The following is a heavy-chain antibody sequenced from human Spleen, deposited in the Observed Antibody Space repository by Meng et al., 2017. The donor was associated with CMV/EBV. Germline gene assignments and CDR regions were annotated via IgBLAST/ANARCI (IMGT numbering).Heavy chain of an antibody. CDR1: GFTFSSYS. CDR3: ARVKALVRFGTRDAFDI. Sequence: GESLKISCAASGFTFSSYSMNWVRQAPGKGLEWVSYISSSSTIYYADSVKGRFTISRDNAKNTLYLQMNSLRAEDTAVYYCARVKALVRFGTRDAFDIWGQGTMVTVSS. V-gene: IGHV3-48*04. CDR2: ISSSSTI. D-gene: IGHD3-10*01. J-gene: IGHJ3*02.